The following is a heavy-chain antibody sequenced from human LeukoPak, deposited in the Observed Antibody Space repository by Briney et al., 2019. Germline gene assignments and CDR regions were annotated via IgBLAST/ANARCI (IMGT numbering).Heavy chain of an antibody. CDR2: IWYDGSNR. CDR3: ARDQGTSVTAMVGGHFDY. Sequence: GVSLRLSCAASGFTFRGNGMHWVRQAPGKGLEWVTIIWYDGSNRYYADSVKCRFTISRDNSKNTLFLQMNSLTAEDTAVYYCARDQGTSVTAMVGGHFDYWGPGTLVTVSS. J-gene: IGHJ4*02. V-gene: IGHV3-33*01. CDR1: GFTFRGNG. D-gene: IGHD4-17*01.